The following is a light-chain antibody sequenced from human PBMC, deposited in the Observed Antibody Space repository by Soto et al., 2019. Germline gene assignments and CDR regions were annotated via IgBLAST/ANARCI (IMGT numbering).Light chain of an antibody. CDR1: QSVSSSN. J-gene: IGKJ1*01. Sequence: EIVFTQSPGTLSLSPGERATLSCRASQSVSSSNLAWYQQKPGQSPRLLIYGASTRATGIPARFSGSGSGTEFTLTISSLQSEDFAVYYCQQYNNWPTFGQGTKVDIK. CDR3: QQYNNWPT. CDR2: GAS. V-gene: IGKV3-15*01.